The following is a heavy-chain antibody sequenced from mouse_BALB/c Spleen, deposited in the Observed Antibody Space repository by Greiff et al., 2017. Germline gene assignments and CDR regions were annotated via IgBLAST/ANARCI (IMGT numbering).Heavy chain of an antibody. J-gene: IGHJ4*01. CDR1: GYTFTDYA. Sequence: VMLVESGAELVRPGVSVKISCKGSGYTFTDYAMHWVKQSHAKSLEWIGVISTYYGDASYNQKFKGKATMTVDKSSSTAYMELARLTSEDSAIYYCARNYYGSSYRAMDYWGQGTSVTVSS. D-gene: IGHD1-1*01. CDR2: ISTYYGDA. CDR3: ARNYYGSSYRAMDY. V-gene: IGHV1S137*01.